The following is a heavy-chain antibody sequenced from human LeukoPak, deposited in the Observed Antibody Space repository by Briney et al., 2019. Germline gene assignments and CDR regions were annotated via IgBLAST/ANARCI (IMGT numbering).Heavy chain of an antibody. J-gene: IGHJ4*02. Sequence: AGGSLRLSCAASGFTFSSYSMNWVRQAPGKGLEWVSYISSGSSTIYYADSVKGRFTISRDNAKNSLYLQMNSLRTEDTAVYYCARGLMYYDTSGFGDYWGQGTLVTVSS. V-gene: IGHV3-48*01. CDR1: GFTFSSYS. CDR2: ISSGSSTI. CDR3: ARGLMYYDTSGFGDY. D-gene: IGHD3-22*01.